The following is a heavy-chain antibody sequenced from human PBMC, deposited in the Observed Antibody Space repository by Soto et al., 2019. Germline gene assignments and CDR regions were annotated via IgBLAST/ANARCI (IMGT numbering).Heavy chain of an antibody. Sequence: PGESLKISCKGFGYSFTSYWISWVRQMPGKGLEWMGRIDPSDSYTNYSPSFQGHVTISADKSISTAYLQWSSLKASDTAMYYCASEYSSSLSADYYYGMDVWGQGTTVTVSS. CDR1: GYSFTSYW. D-gene: IGHD6-6*01. V-gene: IGHV5-10-1*01. J-gene: IGHJ6*02. CDR2: IDPSDSYT. CDR3: ASEYSSSLSADYYYGMDV.